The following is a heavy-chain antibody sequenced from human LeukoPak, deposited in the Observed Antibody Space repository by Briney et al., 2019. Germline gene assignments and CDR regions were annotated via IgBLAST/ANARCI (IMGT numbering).Heavy chain of an antibody. CDR1: GGSFSGYY. D-gene: IGHD4-17*01. Sequence: PSETLSLTCAVYGGSFSGYYWSWIRQPPGKGLGWLGEINHSGSPNHNPSLKSRVTISVDTSKNQFSLKLSSVTAADPAVYYWARGIGYGDYEDFDYWGQGPLATVSS. CDR3: ARGIGYGDYEDFDY. V-gene: IGHV4-34*01. J-gene: IGHJ4*02. CDR2: INHSGSP.